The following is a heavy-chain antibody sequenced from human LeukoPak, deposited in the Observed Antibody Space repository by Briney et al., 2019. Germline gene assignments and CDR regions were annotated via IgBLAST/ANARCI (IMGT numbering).Heavy chain of an antibody. CDR1: GGSFGDYS. D-gene: IGHD6-6*01. CDR2: INHSGNT. CDR3: ARGGSSVDY. Sequence: SETLSLTCAVFGGSFGDYSWTWVRQPPGKGLEWIGVINHSGNTNYNPSLKSRVTISIDTSKNQFSLKLNSVTAADTAVYYCARGGSSVDYWGQGTLVTVSS. V-gene: IGHV4-34*01. J-gene: IGHJ4*02.